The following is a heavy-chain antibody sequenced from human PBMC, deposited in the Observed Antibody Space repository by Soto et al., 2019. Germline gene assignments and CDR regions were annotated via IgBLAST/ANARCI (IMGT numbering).Heavy chain of an antibody. CDR1: GFTFSSYS. CDR3: ARDGGYSYGPFDY. D-gene: IGHD5-18*01. J-gene: IGHJ4*02. CDR2: ISSSSSTI. V-gene: IGHV3-48*01. Sequence: WGSLRLSCAASGFTFSSYSINWVRQAPGKGLEWVSYISSSSSTIYYADSVKGRFTISRDNAKNSLYLQMNSLRAEDTAVYYCARDGGYSYGPFDYWGQGTLVTVSS.